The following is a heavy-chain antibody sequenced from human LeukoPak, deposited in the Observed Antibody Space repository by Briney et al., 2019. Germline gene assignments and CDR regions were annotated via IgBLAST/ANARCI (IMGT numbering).Heavy chain of an antibody. V-gene: IGHV3-7*01. CDR2: IKQDGSEK. CDR3: ARDGGRRAFDI. D-gene: IGHD2-15*01. CDR1: GFTFSSYW. Sequence: GGSLRPSCAASGFTFSSYWMNWVRQAPGEGLEWVANIKQDGSEKYYVDSVKGRFTISRDNAENSLYLQMNSLRAEDTAVYYCARDGGRRAFDIWGQGTMVTVSA. J-gene: IGHJ3*02.